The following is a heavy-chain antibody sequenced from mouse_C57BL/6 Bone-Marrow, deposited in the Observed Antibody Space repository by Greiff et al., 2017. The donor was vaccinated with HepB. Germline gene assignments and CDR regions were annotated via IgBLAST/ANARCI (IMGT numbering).Heavy chain of an antibody. Sequence: EVQLVESGGGLVQPGGSLKLSCAASGFTFSDYYMYWVRQTPEKRLEWVAYISNGGGSTYYPDTVKGRFTISRDNAKNTLYLQMSRLKSEDTAMYYCARHGVITTDWYFDVWGTGTTVTVSS. CDR3: ARHGVITTDWYFDV. J-gene: IGHJ1*03. D-gene: IGHD1-1*01. CDR2: ISNGGGST. CDR1: GFTFSDYY. V-gene: IGHV5-12*01.